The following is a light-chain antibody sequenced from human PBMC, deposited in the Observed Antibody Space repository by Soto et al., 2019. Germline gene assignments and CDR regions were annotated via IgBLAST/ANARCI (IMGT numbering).Light chain of an antibody. J-gene: IGKJ1*01. CDR3: QQSYSTTWT. Sequence: DIQMTQSPSSLSASVGDRIIINCRASQSVSSYLNWYQQKPGKAPRLLIYAASHLQTGVPSRFRGTGSATHFTLTISSLQPEDFATYSCQQSYSTTWTFGQGTKVDI. CDR1: QSVSSY. V-gene: IGKV1-39*01. CDR2: AAS.